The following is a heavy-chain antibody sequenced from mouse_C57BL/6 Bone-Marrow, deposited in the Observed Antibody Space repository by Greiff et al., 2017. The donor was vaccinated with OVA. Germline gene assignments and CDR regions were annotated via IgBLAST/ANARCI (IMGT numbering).Heavy chain of an antibody. J-gene: IGHJ1*03. CDR3: VRDGLGRRYFDV. Sequence: EADGGLVQPKGSLKLSCAASGFTFNTYAMHWVRQAPGKGLEWVARIRSKSSNYATYYADSVKDRFTISRDDSQSMLYLQMNNLKTEDTAMYYCVRDGLGRRYFDVWGTGTTVTVSS. D-gene: IGHD4-1*01. CDR1: GFTFNTYA. V-gene: IGHV10-3*01. CDR2: IRSKSSNYAT.